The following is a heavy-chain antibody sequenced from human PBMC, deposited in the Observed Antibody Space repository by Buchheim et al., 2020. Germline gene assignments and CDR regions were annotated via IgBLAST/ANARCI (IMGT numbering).Heavy chain of an antibody. CDR1: GFTFSNFW. V-gene: IGHV3-7*01. Sequence: EVQLVESGGDLVQPGGSLRLSCAASGFTFSNFWISWVRQAPGKGLEWVANLKPDGTEKYYVDSVEGRFNISRDNARNSLYLLMNSLRAEDTAVYYCARDADSSNWSFSYWGQGTL. D-gene: IGHD3-22*01. CDR2: LKPDGTEK. CDR3: ARDADSSNWSFSY. J-gene: IGHJ4*02.